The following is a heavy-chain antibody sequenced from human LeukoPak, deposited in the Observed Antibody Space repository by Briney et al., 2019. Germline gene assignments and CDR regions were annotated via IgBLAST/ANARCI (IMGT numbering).Heavy chain of an antibody. CDR3: ARLKGWEFHLDY. CDR2: IYTSGST. V-gene: IGHV4-4*07. J-gene: IGHJ4*02. CDR1: GGSISSYH. Sequence: SETLSLTCTDSGGSISSYHWSWIRQPAGKGLEWIGRIYTSGSTNYNPSLKSRVTMSVDTSKNQFSLKLSSVTAADTAVYYCARLKGWEFHLDYWGQGILVTVSS. D-gene: IGHD1-26*01.